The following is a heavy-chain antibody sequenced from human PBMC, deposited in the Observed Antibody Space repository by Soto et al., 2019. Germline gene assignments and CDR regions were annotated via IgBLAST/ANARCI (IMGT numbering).Heavy chain of an antibody. D-gene: IGHD3-22*01. CDR3: ARDVITMIVVVIPGKGAFDI. CDR2: ISYDGSNK. J-gene: IGHJ3*02. V-gene: IGHV3-30-3*01. Sequence: ASGFTFSSYAMHWVRQAPGKGLEWVAVISYDGSNKYYADSVKGRFTISRDNSKNTLYLQMNRLRAEDTAVYYCARDVITMIVVVIPGKGAFDIWGQGTMVTVSS. CDR1: GFTFSSYA.